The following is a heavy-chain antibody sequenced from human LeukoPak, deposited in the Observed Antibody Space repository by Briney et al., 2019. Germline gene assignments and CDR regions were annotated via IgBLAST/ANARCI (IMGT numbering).Heavy chain of an antibody. CDR3: ARDPKYGDLDY. CDR1: GVTVSGYW. D-gene: IGHD4-17*01. Sequence: PGGSLRLSCAAFGVTVSGYWMNWVRQAAGKGLVWVARINSDGSSTSHADSVKGRFTISRDNAKNILYLQMNSLRVDDTAVYYCARDPKYGDLDYWGQGTLVTVSS. J-gene: IGHJ4*02. CDR2: INSDGSST. V-gene: IGHV3-74*01.